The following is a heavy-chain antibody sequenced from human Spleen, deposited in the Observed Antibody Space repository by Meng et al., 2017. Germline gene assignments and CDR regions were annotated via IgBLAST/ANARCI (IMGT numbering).Heavy chain of an antibody. J-gene: IGHJ4*02. D-gene: IGHD4-11*01. V-gene: IGHV4-34*01. CDR1: GGSFSDYY. CDR3: ARGPTTMAHDFDY. Sequence: QGALQQWGAVLLQPSEPLSLTCVVSGGSFSDYYWSWIRQPPGKGLEWIGEINHSGSTNYNPSLESRATISVDTSQNNLSLKLSSVTAADSAVYYCARGPTTMAHDFDYWGQGTLVTVSS. CDR2: INHSGST.